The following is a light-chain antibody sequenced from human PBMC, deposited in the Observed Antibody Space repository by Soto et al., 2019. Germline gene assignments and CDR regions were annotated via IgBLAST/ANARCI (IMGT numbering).Light chain of an antibody. CDR1: QNIGTY. V-gene: IGKV1-39*01. CDR3: HQSDSTPQT. Sequence: DIQLTQSPSSLSASLGDRVTISCRASQNIGTYLNWFLQKPGEAPKLLIYFATSLQNGVPSRFSGTGSETDFTLTISSVQPEDVGVYFCHQSDSTPQTFGQGTRV. CDR2: FAT. J-gene: IGKJ1*01.